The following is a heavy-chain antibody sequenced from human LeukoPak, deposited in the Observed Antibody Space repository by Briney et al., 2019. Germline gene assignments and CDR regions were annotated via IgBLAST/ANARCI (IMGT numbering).Heavy chain of an antibody. CDR2: ISWNSGSI. D-gene: IGHD3-10*01. V-gene: IGHV3-9*01. CDR3: AKDHYGSGSYSDY. J-gene: IGHJ4*02. Sequence: GGSLRLSCAASGFTFDDYAMHWVRQAPGKGLEWVSGISWNSGSIGYADSVKGRFTISRDNAKNSLYLQMNSLRAEDTALYYCAKDHYGSGSYSDYRGQGTLVTVSS. CDR1: GFTFDDYA.